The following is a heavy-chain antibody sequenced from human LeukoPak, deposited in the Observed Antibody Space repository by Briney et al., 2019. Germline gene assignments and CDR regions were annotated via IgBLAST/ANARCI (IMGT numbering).Heavy chain of an antibody. D-gene: IGHD3-22*01. Sequence: ASVKVSCKASGYTFTTYNFNWVRQAPGQGLEWMGWISAHSGNTKYAEKFQDRVTVTTDTSTSTTYMELRSLRSDDTAVYYCASGYDSSGYYEYWGQGTLVTVSS. V-gene: IGHV1-18*01. J-gene: IGHJ4*02. CDR3: ASGYDSSGYYEY. CDR1: GYTFTTYN. CDR2: ISAHSGNT.